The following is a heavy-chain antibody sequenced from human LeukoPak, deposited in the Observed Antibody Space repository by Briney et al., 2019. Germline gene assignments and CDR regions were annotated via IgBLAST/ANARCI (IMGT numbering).Heavy chain of an antibody. CDR3: ARRIAVAGAFFDY. D-gene: IGHD6-13*01. CDR1: GFTFTSYW. CDR2: INGDGSRT. Sequence: PGGSLRLSCVASGFTFTSYWMHWVGQAPGKGLVWVSRINGDGSRTEYVDSVKGRFTISRDNAKNTVYLQMNSLRAEDTAVYYCARRIAVAGAFFDYWGQGTLVTVPS. J-gene: IGHJ4*02. V-gene: IGHV3-74*01.